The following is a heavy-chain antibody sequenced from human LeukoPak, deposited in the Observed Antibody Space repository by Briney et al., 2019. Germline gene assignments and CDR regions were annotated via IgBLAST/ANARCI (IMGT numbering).Heavy chain of an antibody. CDR2: IYYSGST. D-gene: IGHD6-19*01. V-gene: IGHV4-59*08. Sequence: SETLSLTCTVSGGSISSYYWSWIRQPPGKGLERIGYIYYSGSTSYNPSLKSRLTISVDTSKNQFSLKVSSVTAADTAVYYCARRIAVAGGYFDHWGQGSLVTVSS. CDR1: GGSISSYY. J-gene: IGHJ4*02. CDR3: ARRIAVAGGYFDH.